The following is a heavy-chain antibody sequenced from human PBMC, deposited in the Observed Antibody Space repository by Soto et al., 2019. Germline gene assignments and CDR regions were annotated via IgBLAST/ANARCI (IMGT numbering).Heavy chain of an antibody. J-gene: IGHJ3*02. V-gene: IGHV3-23*01. CDR2: ISGSGGST. CDR3: AKDQADYIWGSYRSPHAFDI. CDR1: GFTFSSYA. Sequence: GSLRLSCAASGFTFSSYAMSWVRQAPGKGLEWVSAISGSGGSTYYADSVKGRFAISRDNSKNTLYLQMNSLRAEDTAVYYWAKDQADYIWGSYRSPHAFDIWGQGTMVTVSS. D-gene: IGHD3-16*02.